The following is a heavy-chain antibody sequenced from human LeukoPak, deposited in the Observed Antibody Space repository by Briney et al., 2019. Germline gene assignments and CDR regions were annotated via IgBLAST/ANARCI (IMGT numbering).Heavy chain of an antibody. D-gene: IGHD2-21*02. CDR2: ISWDGGST. CDR1: GFTFDDYT. Sequence: PGGSLRLSCAASGFTFDDYTMHWVRQAPGKGLEWVSLISWDGGSTYYADSVKGRFTISRDNSKNSLYLQMNSLRAEDTAVYYCATSARHSRGGDCGGYWGQGTLVTVSS. J-gene: IGHJ4*02. V-gene: IGHV3-43*01. CDR3: ATSARHSRGGDCGGY.